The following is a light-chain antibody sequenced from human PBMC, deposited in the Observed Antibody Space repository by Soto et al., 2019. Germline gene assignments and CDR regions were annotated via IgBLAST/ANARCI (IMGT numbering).Light chain of an antibody. J-gene: IGLJ1*01. CDR3: SSYTSTSTLYV. CDR1: NSDIGTYNY. V-gene: IGLV2-14*01. Sequence: SPLTQPASVSGSPGQSSTISCTGSNSDIGTYNYVSWYQQHPGKATKLVISEVSNRPSGISDRFSGSKSGKAASLTISGLQAEDEATYYCSSYTSTSTLYVFGPGTKATVL. CDR2: EVS.